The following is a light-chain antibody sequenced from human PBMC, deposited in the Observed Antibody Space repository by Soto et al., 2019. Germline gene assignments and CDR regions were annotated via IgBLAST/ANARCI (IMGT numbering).Light chain of an antibody. V-gene: IGLV2-14*01. J-gene: IGLJ1*01. CDR3: SSSTSSSTRGV. CDR1: SSDVGGYNY. Sequence: QSALTQPASVSGSPGQSITISCTGTSSDVGGYNYVSWYQQHPGKAPKLMIYDVSNRPSGVSNRFSGSKSGNTASLTISGLQAEDEADYYCSSSTSSSTRGVFGTGTKLTVL. CDR2: DVS.